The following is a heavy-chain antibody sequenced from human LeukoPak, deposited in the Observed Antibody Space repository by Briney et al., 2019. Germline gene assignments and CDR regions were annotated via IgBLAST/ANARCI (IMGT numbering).Heavy chain of an antibody. CDR1: GFTFDDYA. J-gene: IGHJ4*02. CDR2: ISWNSGKI. V-gene: IGHV3-9*01. D-gene: IGHD2-8*02. Sequence: PGGSLRLSCAASGFTFDDYAMHWVRQAPGKGLEWVSGISWNSGKIAYADSVKGRFTISRDSAKNSLYLQMNSLRDEDTALYYCAKDVSSGGDCSDYWGQGTLVTVSS. CDR3: AKDVSSGGDCSDY.